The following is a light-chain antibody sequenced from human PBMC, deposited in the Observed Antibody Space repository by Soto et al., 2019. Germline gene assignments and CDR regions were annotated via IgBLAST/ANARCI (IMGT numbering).Light chain of an antibody. CDR1: SSNIGSNP. J-gene: IGLJ2*01. V-gene: IGLV1-44*01. Sequence: QSVLTRPPSATGTPGQRVTISCSGSSSNIGSNPVNWYQQLPGTAPKVLIYSDNQRPSGVPDRFSGSKSGTSASLAISGLQSEDESDYYCAAWYDSLNAVVFGGGTKLTVL. CDR3: AAWYDSLNAVV. CDR2: SDN.